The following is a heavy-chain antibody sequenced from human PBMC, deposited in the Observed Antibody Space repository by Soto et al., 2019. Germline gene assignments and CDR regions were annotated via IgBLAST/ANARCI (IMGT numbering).Heavy chain of an antibody. CDR2: ISAYNGNT. CDR3: ASVPRDSSSWDTNFDY. D-gene: IGHD6-13*01. CDR1: GYTFTSYG. J-gene: IGHJ4*02. Sequence: QVQLVQSGAEVKKPGASVKVSCKASGYTFTSYGISWVRQAPGQELEWMGWISAYNGNTNYAQKLQGRVTMTTDTSTSKAYRELRSLRSDDTAVYYCASVPRDSSSWDTNFDYWGQGTLVTVSS. V-gene: IGHV1-18*01.